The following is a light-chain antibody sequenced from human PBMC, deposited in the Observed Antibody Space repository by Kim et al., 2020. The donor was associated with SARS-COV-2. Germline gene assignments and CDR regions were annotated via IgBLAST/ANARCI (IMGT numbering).Light chain of an antibody. Sequence: SASVGDRVTITCRASQSISSYLNWYQQKPGKAPKLLISAASSLQSGVPSRFSGSGSGTDFTLTISSLQPEDFATYYCQQSYSALSFGGGTKLEI. CDR3: QQSYSALS. CDR1: QSISSY. J-gene: IGKJ4*01. V-gene: IGKV1-39*01. CDR2: AAS.